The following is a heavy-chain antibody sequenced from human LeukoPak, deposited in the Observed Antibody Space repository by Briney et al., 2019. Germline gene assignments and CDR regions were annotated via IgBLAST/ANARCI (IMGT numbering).Heavy chain of an antibody. J-gene: IGHJ4*02. CDR3: ARAIPYYYGSGSYLLMYYFEY. V-gene: IGHV4-59*01. Sequence: PSETLSLTCTVSGGSISSYYWSWIRQPPGKGLEWIGYIYYSGSTNYNPSLKSRVTISVDTSKNQFSLKLSSVTAADTAVYYCARAIPYYYGSGSYLLMYYFEYWGLGTLVTVSS. D-gene: IGHD3-10*01. CDR2: IYYSGST. CDR1: GGSISSYY.